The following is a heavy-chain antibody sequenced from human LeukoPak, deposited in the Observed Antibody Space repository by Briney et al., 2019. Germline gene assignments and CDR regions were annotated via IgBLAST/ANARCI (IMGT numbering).Heavy chain of an antibody. V-gene: IGHV3-13*01. J-gene: IGHJ6*03. CDR3: ARGPPRGKYYYMDV. Sequence: GSLRLSCAASGFTFSSFDMHWVRQPTGQGLEWVSTIGTASDIYYPGSVEGRFTLSRDNAKNSLYLQMNSLTAGDTAVYYCARGPPRGKYYYMDVWGKGTTVTVSS. D-gene: IGHD1-1*01. CDR2: IGTASDI. CDR1: GFTFSSFD.